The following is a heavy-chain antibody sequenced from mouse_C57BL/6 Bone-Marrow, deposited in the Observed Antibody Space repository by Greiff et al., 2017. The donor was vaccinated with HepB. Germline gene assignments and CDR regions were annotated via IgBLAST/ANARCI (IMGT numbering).Heavy chain of an antibody. V-gene: IGHV1-62-2*01. CDR1: GYTFTEYT. Sequence: QVQLQQSGAELVKPGASVKLSCKASGYTFTEYTIHWVKQRPGQGLEWIGWFYPGSGSIKYNEKFKDKATLTADKSSSTVYMKLSRLTSEDSAVYFCGRREVGYGSSYDAMDYWGQGTSVTVSS. J-gene: IGHJ4*01. CDR3: GRREVGYGSSYDAMDY. CDR2: FYPGSGSI. D-gene: IGHD1-1*01.